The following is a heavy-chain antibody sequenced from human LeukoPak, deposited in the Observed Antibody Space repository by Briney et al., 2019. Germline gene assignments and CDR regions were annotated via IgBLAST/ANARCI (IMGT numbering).Heavy chain of an antibody. D-gene: IGHD6-13*01. V-gene: IGHV3-21*01. Sequence: GGSLRLSCAASGFTFSSYSMNWVRQAPGKGLEWVSYISSSSSYIYYADSVKGRFTISRDNAKNSLYLQMNSLRAEDTAVYYCARASLVAAGTAAFDYWGQGTLVTVSS. CDR2: ISSSSSYI. CDR1: GFTFSSYS. J-gene: IGHJ4*02. CDR3: ARASLVAAGTAAFDY.